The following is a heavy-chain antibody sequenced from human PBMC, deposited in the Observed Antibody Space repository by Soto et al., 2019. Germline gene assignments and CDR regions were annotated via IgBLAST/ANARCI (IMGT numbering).Heavy chain of an antibody. CDR3: ARRDCSSTSCYYYYYMDV. V-gene: IGHV4-4*02. CDR2: IYHSGST. Sequence: PSETLSLTCAVSSGSISSSDWWSWVRQPPGKGLEWIGEIYHSGSTNYNPSLKSRVTISVDKSKNQFSLKLSSVTAADTAVYYCARRDCSSTSCYYYYYMDVWGKGTTLTVSS. CDR1: SGSISSSDW. J-gene: IGHJ6*03. D-gene: IGHD2-2*01.